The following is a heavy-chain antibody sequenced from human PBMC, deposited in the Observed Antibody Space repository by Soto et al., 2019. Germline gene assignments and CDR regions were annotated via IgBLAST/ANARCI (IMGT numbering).Heavy chain of an antibody. CDR1: GFTVSAYE. CDR2: ISSGGRHQ. CDR3: AKDAVPGPPDYFDF. D-gene: IGHD6-19*01. J-gene: IGHJ4*02. V-gene: IGHV3-30*04. Sequence: GGSLRLSCVGSGFTVSAYEIHWVRQALGKGLDWVAVISSGGRHQFYTDSVRGRFTISRDDSKNTVYLQMNNLTPQDAAIYYCAKDAVPGPPDYFDFWGQGTLVTVSS.